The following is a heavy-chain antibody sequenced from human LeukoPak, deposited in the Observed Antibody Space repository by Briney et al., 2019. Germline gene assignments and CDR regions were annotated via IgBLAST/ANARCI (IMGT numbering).Heavy chain of an antibody. Sequence: KPSETLSLTCAVCGGSFSGYYWSWIRQPPGKGLEWIGEINHSGSTNYNPSLKSRVTMSVDTSKNQFSLKLSSVTAADTAVYYCARRVYGAVGWFDPWGQGTLVTVSS. J-gene: IGHJ5*02. CDR1: GGSFSGYY. V-gene: IGHV4-34*01. D-gene: IGHD3-16*01. CDR2: INHSGST. CDR3: ARRVYGAVGWFDP.